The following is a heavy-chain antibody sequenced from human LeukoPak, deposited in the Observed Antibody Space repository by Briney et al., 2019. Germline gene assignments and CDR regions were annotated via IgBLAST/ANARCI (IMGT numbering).Heavy chain of an antibody. D-gene: IGHD1-26*01. CDR3: SKDLSPMVGSKIFDY. J-gene: IGHJ4*02. V-gene: IGHV3-30*02. CDR1: GFTFSTYG. CDR2: IRYDGSNK. Sequence: GGSLTPSCAASGFTFSTYGMHWVRQAPGKGLEWVAFIRYDGSNKYYADSVKGRFTISRDNSKNTLYLQMNSLRAEDTAVYSCSKDLSPMVGSKIFDYWGQGTLVTVSS.